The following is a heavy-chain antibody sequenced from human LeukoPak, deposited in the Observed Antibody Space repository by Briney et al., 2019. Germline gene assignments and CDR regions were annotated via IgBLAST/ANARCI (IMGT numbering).Heavy chain of an antibody. CDR1: GFTFNTYW. V-gene: IGHV3-7*01. CDR2: IKQDGSET. Sequence: GGSLTLSCAASGFTFNTYWLNWVRQAPGKRLEWVANIKQDGSETDYVDSVKGRFTISRDNAKNSLFPQMNSLRAEDTAVYFCARDMNPYCSGGSCPFSSGMDVWGQGTTVTVSS. CDR3: ARDMNPYCSGGSCPFSSGMDV. J-gene: IGHJ6*02. D-gene: IGHD2-15*01.